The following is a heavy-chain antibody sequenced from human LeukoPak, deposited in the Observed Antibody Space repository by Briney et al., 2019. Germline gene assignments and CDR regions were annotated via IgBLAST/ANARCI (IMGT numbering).Heavy chain of an antibody. CDR2: ISSSGSTI. CDR1: GFTFSDYY. V-gene: IGHV3-11*01. D-gene: IGHD2-2*02. CDR3: ARAQGGRDIVVVPAAISNYYGMDV. J-gene: IGHJ6*02. Sequence: GGSLRLSCAASGFTFSDYYMSWIRQAPGKGLEWVSYISSSGSTIYYADSVKGRFTISRDNAKNSLYLQMNSLRAEDTAVYYCARAQGGRDIVVVPAAISNYYGMDVWGQGTTVTASS.